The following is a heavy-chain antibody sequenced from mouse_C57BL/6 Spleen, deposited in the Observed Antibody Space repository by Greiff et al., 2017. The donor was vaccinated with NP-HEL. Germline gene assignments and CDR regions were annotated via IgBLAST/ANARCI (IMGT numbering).Heavy chain of an antibody. J-gene: IGHJ2*01. V-gene: IGHV1-54*01. CDR1: GYAFTNYL. D-gene: IGHD1-1*01. CDR3: AREDITTDYFDY. CDR2: INPGSGGT. Sequence: QVHVKQSGAELVRPGTSVKVSCKASGYAFTNYLIEWVKQRPGQGLEWIGVINPGSGGTNYNEKFKGKATLTADKSSSTAYMQLSSLTSEDSAVYFCAREDITTDYFDYWGQGTTLTVSS.